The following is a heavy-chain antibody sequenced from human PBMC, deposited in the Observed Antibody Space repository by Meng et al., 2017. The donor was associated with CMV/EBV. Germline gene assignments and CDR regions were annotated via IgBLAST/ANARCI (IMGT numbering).Heavy chain of an antibody. CDR3: ARVPAAKSSLYYYYGMYG. D-gene: IGHD2-2*01. J-gene: IGHJ6*02. CDR2: INPSGGST. Sequence: ASVKVSCKASGYTFTSYYMHWVRQAPGQGLEWMGIINPSGGSTSYEQKFQGRVTMTRDTSTSTVYMELSSLRSEETAVYYCARVPAAKSSLYYYYGMYGWGQGTKVTVSS. CDR1: GYTFTSYY. V-gene: IGHV1-46*01.